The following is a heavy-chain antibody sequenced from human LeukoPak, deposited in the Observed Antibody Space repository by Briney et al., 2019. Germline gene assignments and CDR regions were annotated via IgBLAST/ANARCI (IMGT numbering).Heavy chain of an antibody. CDR1: GGSISSYY. Sequence: SETLSLTCTVSGGSISSYYWSWIRQPPGKGLEWIGYIYYSGSTNYNPSLKSRVTISVDTSKNQFSLKLSSVTAADTAVYYCARVASSGWSGYWGQGTLVTVSS. CDR2: IYYSGST. V-gene: IGHV4-59*08. J-gene: IGHJ4*02. CDR3: ARVASSGWSGY. D-gene: IGHD6-19*01.